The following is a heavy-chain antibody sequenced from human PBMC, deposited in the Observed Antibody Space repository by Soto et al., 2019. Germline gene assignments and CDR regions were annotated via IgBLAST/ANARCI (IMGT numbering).Heavy chain of an antibody. D-gene: IGHD3-3*01. CDR3: ARDRAKSYYDFWSGYLHDAFDI. J-gene: IGHJ3*02. CDR2: INPNSGGT. Sequence: ASVKVSCKASGYTFTGYYMHWVRQAPGQGLEWMGWINPNSGGTNYAQEFQGWVTMTRDTSISTAYMELSRLRSDDTAVYYCARDRAKSYYDFWSGYLHDAFDIWSQGTMVTVSS. V-gene: IGHV1-2*04. CDR1: GYTFTGYY.